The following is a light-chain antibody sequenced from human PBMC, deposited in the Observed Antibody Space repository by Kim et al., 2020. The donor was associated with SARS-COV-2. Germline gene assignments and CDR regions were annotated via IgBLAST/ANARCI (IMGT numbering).Light chain of an antibody. CDR2: DVN. CDR3: SSYTSLRSVL. V-gene: IGLV2-14*01. J-gene: IGLJ2*01. Sequence: QSALSQPASVSGSPGQSITISCTGTNTDIGSYNYVCWYQQYPGRAPKLIIHDVNERPSGVSNRFSASKSGNTASLTISGLQAEDEADYFCSSYTSLRSVLFGGGTQLAVL. CDR1: NTDIGSYNY.